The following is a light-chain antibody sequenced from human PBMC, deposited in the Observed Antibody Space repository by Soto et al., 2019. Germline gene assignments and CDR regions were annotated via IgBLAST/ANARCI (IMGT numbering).Light chain of an antibody. CDR3: QQYNSSPPEFT. V-gene: IGKV3-20*01. Sequence: PGTLSVSPGERVTLSCRASQSISSSYLAWYQQRPGQAPRLLIFGASYRATGIPDRFSGSGSGTDFTLTISKLEPEDFAVYYCQQYNSSPPEFTFGPG. CDR2: GAS. J-gene: IGKJ3*01. CDR1: QSISSSY.